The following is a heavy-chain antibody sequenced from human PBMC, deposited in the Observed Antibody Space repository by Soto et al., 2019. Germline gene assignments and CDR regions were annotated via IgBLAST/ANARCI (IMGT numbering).Heavy chain of an antibody. V-gene: IGHV4-59*01. Sequence: PSETLSLTCTVSGGSIRGYYWTWIRQPPGRGLEWIGYIYYSGSTNYNPSLKSRVTISVDTSKNQYSLKLSSVTAADTAVYYCARGEYGNYYYYGMDVWGQGTTVTVSS. CDR3: ARGEYGNYYYYGMDV. CDR2: IYYSGST. J-gene: IGHJ6*02. CDR1: GGSIRGYY. D-gene: IGHD3-10*01.